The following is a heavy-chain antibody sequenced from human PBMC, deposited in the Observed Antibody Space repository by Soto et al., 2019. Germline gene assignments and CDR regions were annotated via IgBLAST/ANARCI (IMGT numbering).Heavy chain of an antibody. CDR3: AKAYFVWSSEQPYYFDY. D-gene: IGHD3-16*01. CDR2: ISGSGGRS. J-gene: IGHJ4*02. Sequence: EVQLLDSGGGLVQPGGSLRLSCAASGFTFSNYAMTWVRQGPGKGLECVSGISGSGGRSYYADSVKGRFTISRDNSKSTLYLQMNSLRAEDTAVYYCAKAYFVWSSEQPYYFDYWGQGHLVTVSS. V-gene: IGHV3-23*01. CDR1: GFTFSNYA.